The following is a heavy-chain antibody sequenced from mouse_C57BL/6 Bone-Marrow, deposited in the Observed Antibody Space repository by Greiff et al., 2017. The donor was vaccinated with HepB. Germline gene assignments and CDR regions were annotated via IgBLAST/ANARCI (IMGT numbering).Heavy chain of an antibody. CDR2: ISSGGDYI. CDR1: GFTFSSYA. D-gene: IGHD1-1*01. J-gene: IGHJ3*01. Sequence: EVKVVDSGEGLVKPGGSLKLSCAASGFTFSSYAMSWVRQTPEKRLEWVAYISSGGDYIYYADTVKGRFTISRDNARNTLYLQMSSLKSEDTAMYYCTRDPDYYGSSYAYWGQGTLVTVSA. V-gene: IGHV5-9-1*02. CDR3: TRDPDYYGSSYAY.